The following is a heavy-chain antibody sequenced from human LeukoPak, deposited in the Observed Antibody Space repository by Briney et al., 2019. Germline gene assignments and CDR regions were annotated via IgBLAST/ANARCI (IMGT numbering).Heavy chain of an antibody. CDR1: GYTFTSHY. V-gene: IGHV1-46*01. D-gene: IGHD3-22*01. CDR3: ARGDYDSSGYYLSPSDY. J-gene: IGHJ4*02. CDR2: INPSGGST. Sequence: GASVKVSCKASGYTFTSHYIHWVRQAPGQGLEWMGIINPSGGSTNYAQKFQGRVTMTRDTSTSTVYMDLSSLRSEDTAVYYCARGDYDSSGYYLSPSDYWGQGTLVTVSS.